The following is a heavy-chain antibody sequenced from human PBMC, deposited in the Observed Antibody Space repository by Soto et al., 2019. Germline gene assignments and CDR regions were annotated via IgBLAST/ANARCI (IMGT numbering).Heavy chain of an antibody. D-gene: IGHD5-12*01. J-gene: IGHJ4*02. CDR3: VHRDGYNFLRY. V-gene: IGHV2-5*02. CDR1: GFSLSTGGVG. Sequence: QITLKESGPTLVKPTQTLTLTCAFSGFSLSTGGVGVDWIRQPPGKALEWLALIYWEDDKRYSPTLKSRLTITKDTSKKQVVLTMTNMDPVDTATYYCVHRDGYNFLRYWGQGTLVTVSS. CDR2: IYWEDDK.